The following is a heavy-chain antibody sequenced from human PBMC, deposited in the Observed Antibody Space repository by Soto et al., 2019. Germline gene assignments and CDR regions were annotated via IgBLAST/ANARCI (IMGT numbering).Heavy chain of an antibody. Sequence: SETLSLTCAVYGGSFSGYYRSWIRQPPGKGLEWIGEINHSGSTNYNPSLKSRVTISVDTSKNQFSLKLSSVTAADTAVYYCARGQSSSWWYHWFDPWGQGTLVTVSS. J-gene: IGHJ5*02. CDR3: ARGQSSSWWYHWFDP. D-gene: IGHD6-13*01. V-gene: IGHV4-34*01. CDR2: INHSGST. CDR1: GGSFSGYY.